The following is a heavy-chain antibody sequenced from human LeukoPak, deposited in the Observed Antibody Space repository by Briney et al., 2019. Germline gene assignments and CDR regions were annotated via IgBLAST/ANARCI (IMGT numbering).Heavy chain of an antibody. CDR3: NQEEGSSSWTGLDY. CDR2: IIPIFGTA. J-gene: IGHJ4*02. Sequence: ASVKVSCKASGGTFSSYAISWVRQAPGQGLEWMGGIIPIFGTANYAQKFQGRVTITADESTSTAYMELSSLRSEDTAVYYCNQEEGSSSWTGLDYWGQGTLVTVSS. CDR1: GGTFSSYA. D-gene: IGHD6-13*01. V-gene: IGHV1-69*01.